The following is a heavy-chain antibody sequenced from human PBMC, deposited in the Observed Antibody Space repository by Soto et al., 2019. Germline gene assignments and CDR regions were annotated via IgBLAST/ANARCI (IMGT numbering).Heavy chain of an antibody. D-gene: IGHD3-10*01. CDR2: IYHSGST. J-gene: IGHJ3*02. CDR1: GGSISRSNW. V-gene: IGHV4-4*02. CDR3: ARGDPVYGSGSHDAFDI. Sequence: PSETLSLTCAVSGGSISRSNWWSWVRQPPGKGLEWIGEIYHSGSTNYNPSLKSRVTISVDKSKNQFSLKLSSVTAADTAVYYCARGDPVYGSGSHDAFDIWGRGTMVTVS.